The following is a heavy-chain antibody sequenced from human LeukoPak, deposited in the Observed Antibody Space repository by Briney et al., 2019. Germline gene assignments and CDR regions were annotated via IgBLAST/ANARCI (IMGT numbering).Heavy chain of an antibody. D-gene: IGHD3-9*01. CDR1: GFTFSSYA. V-gene: IGHV3-23*01. Sequence: PGGSLRLSCAASGFTFSSYAMSWVRQAPGKGLEWVSAISGSGGSTYYADSVKGRFTICRDNSKNTLYLQMNSLRAEDTAVYYCAKRDILTGYSTFDYWGQGTLVTVSS. CDR2: ISGSGGST. CDR3: AKRDILTGYSTFDY. J-gene: IGHJ4*02.